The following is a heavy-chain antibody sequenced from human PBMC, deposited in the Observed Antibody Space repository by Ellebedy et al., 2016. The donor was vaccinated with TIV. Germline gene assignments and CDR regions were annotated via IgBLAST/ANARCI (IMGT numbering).Heavy chain of an antibody. V-gene: IGHV1-69*13. CDR1: GYTFTDYH. Sequence: AASVKVSCKASGYTFTDYHIHWVRQAPGQGLEWMGGIIPMFGSSDYAQKFQGRLTISADESTVTAYMELRSLRPEDTAVYYCARDNVPRDFLTGFFRYAYYGLDVWGQGTTVGVSS. CDR2: IIPMFGSS. CDR3: ARDNVPRDFLTGFFRYAYYGLDV. J-gene: IGHJ6*02. D-gene: IGHD3-9*01.